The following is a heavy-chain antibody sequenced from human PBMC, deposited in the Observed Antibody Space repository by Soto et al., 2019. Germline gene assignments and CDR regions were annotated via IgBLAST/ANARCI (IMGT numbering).Heavy chain of an antibody. V-gene: IGHV4-59*01. Sequence: WTWIRQPPGKGLEWIGYIHYSGSTNYNPSLKSRVTISVDTSNNQFYLKLNSVTAADTAVYYCAREGYSSGFWDMDVWGKGTTVTVS. CDR2: IHYSGST. D-gene: IGHD6-19*01. J-gene: IGHJ6*03. CDR3: AREGYSSGFWDMDV.